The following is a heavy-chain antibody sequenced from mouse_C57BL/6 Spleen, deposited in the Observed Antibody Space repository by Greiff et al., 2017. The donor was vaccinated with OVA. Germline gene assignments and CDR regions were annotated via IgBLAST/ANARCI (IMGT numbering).Heavy chain of an antibody. J-gene: IGHJ1*03. CDR1: GYTFTSYW. V-gene: IGHV1-55*01. CDR2: IYPGSGST. Sequence: QVQLQQPGAELVKPGASVKMSCKASGYTFTSYWITWVKQRPGQGLEWIGDIYPGSGSTNYNEKFKSKATLTVETSSSTAYMQLSSLTSEDSAVYYCARGPYYYGSSPYWYFDVWGTGTTVTVSS. CDR3: ARGPYYYGSSPYWYFDV. D-gene: IGHD1-1*01.